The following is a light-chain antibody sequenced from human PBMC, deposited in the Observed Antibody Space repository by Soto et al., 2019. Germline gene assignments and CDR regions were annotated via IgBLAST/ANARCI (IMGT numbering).Light chain of an antibody. J-gene: IGKJ2*01. Sequence: TQSPGTLSLSPWERATHSCRATQSVSSNYVAWYQQKPGQAPRLLVYGASTRATGIPARFSGSGSGTEFTLTISSLQSEDFAVYYCQHYNNWPPMYTFGQGTKVDIK. CDR3: QHYNNWPPMYT. CDR2: GAS. V-gene: IGKV3-15*01. CDR1: QSVSSN.